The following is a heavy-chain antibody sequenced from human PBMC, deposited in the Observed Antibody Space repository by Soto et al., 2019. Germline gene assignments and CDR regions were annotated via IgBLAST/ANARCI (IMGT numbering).Heavy chain of an antibody. J-gene: IGHJ6*03. V-gene: IGHV5-51*01. CDR3: ARLPAGCSSTSCYPLAYYYYYMDV. Sequence: GESLKVSCTGSGYSFTSYWIGWVRQMPGTGLEWMGIIYPGDSDTRYSPSFQGQVTISADKSISTAYLQWSSLKASDTAMYYCARLPAGCSSTSCYPLAYYYYYMDVWGKGTTVTVSS. CDR1: GYSFTSYW. CDR2: IYPGDSDT. D-gene: IGHD2-2*01.